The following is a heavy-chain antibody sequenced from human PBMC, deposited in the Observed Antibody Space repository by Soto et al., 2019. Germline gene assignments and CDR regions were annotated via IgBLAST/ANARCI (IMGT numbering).Heavy chain of an antibody. J-gene: IGHJ6*02. CDR1: GFTFSSYE. D-gene: IGHD6-6*01. CDR3: ARDYSSSRGTFAHYYYGMDV. Sequence: GSLRLSCAASGFTFSSYEMNWVRQAPGKGLEWVSYISSSGSTIYYADSVKGRFTISRDNAKNSLYLQMNSLRAEDTAVYYCARDYSSSRGTFAHYYYGMDVWGQGTTVTVSS. CDR2: ISSSGSTI. V-gene: IGHV3-48*03.